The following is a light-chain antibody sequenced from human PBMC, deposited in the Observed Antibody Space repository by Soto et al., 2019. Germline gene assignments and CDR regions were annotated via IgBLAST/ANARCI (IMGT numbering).Light chain of an antibody. CDR1: QSVTSNY. CDR3: HQYGSSPGT. V-gene: IGKV3-20*01. CDR2: GAS. Sequence: EIVLTQSPCTLSLSPGERATLSCRASQSVTSNYLAWYQQKPGQAPSLLIFGASIRDTGIPDSFSGSGSGTDFTLTISRLEPEDFAVYYCHQYGSSPGTFGQGTKVEIK. J-gene: IGKJ1*01.